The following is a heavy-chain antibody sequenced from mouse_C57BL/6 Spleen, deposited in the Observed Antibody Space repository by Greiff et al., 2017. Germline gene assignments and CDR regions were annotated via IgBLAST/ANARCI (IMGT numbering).Heavy chain of an antibody. Sequence: VQLQQSGAELVRPGTSVKVSCKASGYAFTNYLIEWVKQRPGQGLERIGVINPGSGGTNYNEKFKGKATLTSDKSSSTAYMQLSSLTSEDSAVYFCARGDWDLVYWGQGTTLTVSS. CDR2: INPGSGGT. J-gene: IGHJ2*01. CDR3: ARGDWDLVY. CDR1: GYAFTNYL. D-gene: IGHD4-1*01. V-gene: IGHV1-54*01.